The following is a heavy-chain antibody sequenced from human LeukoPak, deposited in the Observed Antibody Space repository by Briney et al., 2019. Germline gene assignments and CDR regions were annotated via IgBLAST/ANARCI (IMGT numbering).Heavy chain of an antibody. CDR1: GYTFTSYD. CDR3: ATATHGSSGWYGGLYYFDY. V-gene: IGHV1-8*01. CDR2: MNPNSGNT. J-gene: IGHJ4*02. Sequence: ASVKVSCKASGYTFTSYDINWVRQATGQGLEWMGWMNPNSGNTGYAQKFQGRVTMTEDTSTDTAYMELSSLRSEDTAVYYCATATHGSSGWYGGLYYFDYWGQGTLVTVSS. D-gene: IGHD6-19*01.